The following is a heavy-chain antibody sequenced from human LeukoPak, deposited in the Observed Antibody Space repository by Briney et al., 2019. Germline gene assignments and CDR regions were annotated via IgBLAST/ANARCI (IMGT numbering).Heavy chain of an antibody. D-gene: IGHD1-26*01. CDR3: ARGAVSGSLFSDY. V-gene: IGHV1-2*02. Sequence: ASVKVSCKASGYTFTGYYIHWVRQAPGQGLEWMGWINPSSGGTNYAQKFQGRVTMTTDTPITTANMELSRLRSDDTAMYYCARGAVSGSLFSDYWGRGTLVTASS. CDR2: INPSSGGT. J-gene: IGHJ4*02. CDR1: GYTFTGYY.